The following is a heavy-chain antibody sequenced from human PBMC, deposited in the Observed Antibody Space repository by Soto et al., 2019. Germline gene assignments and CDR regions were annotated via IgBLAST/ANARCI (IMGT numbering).Heavy chain of an antibody. CDR2: INHSGST. D-gene: IGHD2-15*01. Sequence: SLTCTVSGGSISSGGYYWSWIRQPPGKGLEWIGEINHSGSTNYNPSLKSRVTISVDTSKNQFSLKLSSVTAADTAVYYCVRGWVVVAATSAGWFDPWGQGTLVTVSS. CDR1: GGSISSGGYY. J-gene: IGHJ5*02. CDR3: VRGWVVVAATSAGWFDP. V-gene: IGHV4-39*07.